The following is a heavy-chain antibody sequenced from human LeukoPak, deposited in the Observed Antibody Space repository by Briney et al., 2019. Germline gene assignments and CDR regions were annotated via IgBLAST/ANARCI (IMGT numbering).Heavy chain of an antibody. CDR1: GFTFGDYA. CDR2: VSSSGST. J-gene: IGHJ4*02. Sequence: PGGSLRLSCTASGFTFGDYAMTWIRQAAGKGLEWIGRVSSSGSTDYNASLKSRVTMSVDTSKNQLSLKMISVTAADTAVYYCATPPGLRANHWGQGTLVTVSS. CDR3: ATPPGLRANH. D-gene: IGHD3-16*01. V-gene: IGHV4-4*07.